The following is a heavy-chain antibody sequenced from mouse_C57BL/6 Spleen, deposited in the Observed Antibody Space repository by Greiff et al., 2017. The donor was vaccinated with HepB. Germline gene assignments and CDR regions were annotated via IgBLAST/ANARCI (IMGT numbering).Heavy chain of an antibody. V-gene: IGHV2-6-1*01. D-gene: IGHD2-5*01. J-gene: IGHJ4*01. Sequence: QVQLKESGPGLVAPSQSLSITCTVSGFSLTSYGVHWVRQPPGKGLEWLVVIWSDGSTTYNSALKSRLSISKDNSKSQVFLKMNSLQTDDTAMYYCARQEAYYSNYYYAMDYWGQGTSVTVSS. CDR3: ARQEAYYSNYYYAMDY. CDR1: GFSLTSYG. CDR2: IWSDGST.